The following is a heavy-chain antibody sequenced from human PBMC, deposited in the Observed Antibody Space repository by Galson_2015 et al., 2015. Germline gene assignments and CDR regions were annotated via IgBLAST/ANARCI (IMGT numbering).Heavy chain of an antibody. CDR1: GFTFSDYY. V-gene: IGHV3-11*01. D-gene: IGHD2/OR15-2a*01. CDR2: LSSSGSTK. CDR3: ARDENIFDY. Sequence: SLRLSCAASGFTFSDYYMSWIRQAPGRGLEWVSSLSSSGSTKYYADSVKGRFTISRDNAEHSLYLQMNTLRAEDTAVYYCARDENIFDYWGQGSLVTVSS. J-gene: IGHJ4*02.